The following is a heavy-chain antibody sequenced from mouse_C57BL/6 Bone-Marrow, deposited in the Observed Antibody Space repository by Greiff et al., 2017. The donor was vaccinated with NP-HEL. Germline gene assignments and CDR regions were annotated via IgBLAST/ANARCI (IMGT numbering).Heavy chain of an antibody. CDR1: GYTFTSYW. CDR3: AIWDGYYCYFDY. CDR2: IHPSDSDT. J-gene: IGHJ2*01. Sequence: VQLQQSGAELVKPGASVKVSCKASGYTFTSYWMHWVKQRPGQGLEWIGRIHPSDSDTNYNQKFKGKATLTADKSSSTAYMQLSSRTSEDSAVYYCAIWDGYYCYFDYWGQGTTLTVSS. D-gene: IGHD2-3*01. V-gene: IGHV1-74*01.